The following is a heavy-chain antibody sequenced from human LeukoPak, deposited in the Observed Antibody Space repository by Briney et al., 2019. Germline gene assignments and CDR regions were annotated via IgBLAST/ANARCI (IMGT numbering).Heavy chain of an antibody. CDR2: IIPIFGTA. CDR1: GGTFSSYA. CDR3: ARDGSHHDYGPHDAFDI. Sequence: ASVKVSCKASGGTFSSYAISWVRQAPGQGLEWMGGIIPIFGTANYAQKFQGRVTITADESTSTAYMELSSLRSEDTAVYYCARDGSHHDYGPHDAFDIWGQGTMVTVSS. J-gene: IGHJ3*02. V-gene: IGHV1-69*13. D-gene: IGHD4-17*01.